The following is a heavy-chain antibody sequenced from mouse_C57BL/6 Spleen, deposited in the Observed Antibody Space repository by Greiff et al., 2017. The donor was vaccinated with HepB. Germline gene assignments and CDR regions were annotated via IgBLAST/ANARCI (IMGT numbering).Heavy chain of an antibody. V-gene: IGHV1-4*01. J-gene: IGHJ2*01. CDR1: GYTFTSYT. D-gene: IGHD3-3*01. CDR3: ARSWDRGGYFDY. CDR2: INPSSGYT. Sequence: VQLQQSGAELARPGASVKMSCKASGYTFTSYTMHWVKQRPGQGLEWIGYINPSSGYTKYNQKFKDKATLTADKSSSTAYMQLSSLTSEDSAVYYCARSWDRGGYFDYWGQGTTLTVSS.